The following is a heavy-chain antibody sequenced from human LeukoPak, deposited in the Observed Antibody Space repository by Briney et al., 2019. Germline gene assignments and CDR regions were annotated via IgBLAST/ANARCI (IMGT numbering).Heavy chain of an antibody. V-gene: IGHV4-34*01. CDR2: INHSGST. D-gene: IGHD6-6*01. CDR1: GGSFSGYY. J-gene: IGHJ4*02. Sequence: SETLSLTCAVYGGSFSGYYWSWIRQPPGKGLEWIGEINHSGSTNYNPSLKSRVTISVDTPKNQFSLKLSSVTAADTAVYYCARSIAAGDYWGQGTLVTVSS. CDR3: ARSIAAGDY.